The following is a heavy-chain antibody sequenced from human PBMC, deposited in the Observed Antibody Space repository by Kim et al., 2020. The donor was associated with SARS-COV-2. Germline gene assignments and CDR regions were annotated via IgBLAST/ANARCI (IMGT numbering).Heavy chain of an antibody. D-gene: IGHD3-10*01. J-gene: IGHJ4*02. CDR2: LSGSGGST. CDR3: AKDWVHGWGSAN. V-gene: IGHV3-23*01. CDR1: GFTFSSHA. Sequence: GGSLRLSCVASGFTFSSHAMSWVRQAPGKGLEWVSSLSGSGGSTYYAGSVKGRFAISRDNSKDTLYLQMNSLRAEDTAVYYCAKDWVHGWGSANWGQGTLVTVSS.